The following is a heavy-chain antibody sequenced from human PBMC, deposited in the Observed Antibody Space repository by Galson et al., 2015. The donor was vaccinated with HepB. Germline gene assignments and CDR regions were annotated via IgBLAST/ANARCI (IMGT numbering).Heavy chain of an antibody. CDR3: ARDDPGPYNWNDGFLDY. V-gene: IGHV3-7*03. CDR2: IKQDGSEK. Sequence: SLRLSCAASGFTLSSYWMSWVRQAPGKGLEWVANIKQDGSEKYYVDSVKGRFTISRDNAKNSLYLQMNSLRAEDTAVYYCARDDPGPYNWNDGFLDYWGQGTLVTVSS. J-gene: IGHJ4*02. CDR1: GFTLSSYW. D-gene: IGHD1-1*01.